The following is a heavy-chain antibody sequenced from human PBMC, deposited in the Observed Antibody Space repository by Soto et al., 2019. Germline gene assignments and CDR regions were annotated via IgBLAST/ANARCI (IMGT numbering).Heavy chain of an antibody. V-gene: IGHV3-23*01. Sequence: EVQLLESGGGLVQPGGSLRLSCAASGFTSSRYAMSWVRQPPGKGLEWVSAISGSGGYIYYADSVKGRFTISRDNSKNTLYLQMNTLRAEDTAVYYCRVDCGGSCYTPGNVDNWFDPWGQGTLVTVSS. CDR3: RVDCGGSCYTPGNVDNWFDP. D-gene: IGHD2-15*01. J-gene: IGHJ5*02. CDR2: ISGSGGYI. CDR1: GFTSSRYA.